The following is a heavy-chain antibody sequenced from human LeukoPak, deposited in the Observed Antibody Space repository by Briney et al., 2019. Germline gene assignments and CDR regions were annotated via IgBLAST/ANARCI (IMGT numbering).Heavy chain of an antibody. D-gene: IGHD1-26*01. CDR3: ARDSEFRYFDL. CDR2: IYYSGST. J-gene: IGHJ2*01. CDR1: GGSISSSSYY. V-gene: IGHV4-39*07. Sequence: SETLSLTCTVSGGSISSSSYYWGWIRQPPGKGLEWIGSIYYSGSTYYNPSLKSRVTISVDTSKNQFSLKLSSVTAADTAVYYCARDSEFRYFDLWGRGTLVTVSS.